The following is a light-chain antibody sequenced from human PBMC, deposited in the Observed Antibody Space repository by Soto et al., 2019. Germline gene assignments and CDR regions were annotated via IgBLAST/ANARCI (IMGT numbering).Light chain of an antibody. CDR2: WAS. Sequence: DIVMTQSPDSLAVSLGERATINCKSSQSVLYSSNNKNYLAWYQQKPGQPPKLLIYWASTRESGVPDRFSGSGSGTEFTLTISRLQAEDVAVYYCQQYYSTPTFGQGTKVEIK. CDR3: QQYYSTPT. CDR1: QSVLYSSNNKNY. J-gene: IGKJ1*01. V-gene: IGKV4-1*01.